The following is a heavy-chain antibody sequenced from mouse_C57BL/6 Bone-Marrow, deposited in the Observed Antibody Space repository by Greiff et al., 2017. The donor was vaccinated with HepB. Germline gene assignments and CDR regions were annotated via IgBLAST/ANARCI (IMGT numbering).Heavy chain of an antibody. Sequence: EVKLQESGPELVKPGASVKIPCKASGYTFTDYNMDWVKQSHGKSLEWIGDINPNNGGTIYNQKFKGKATLTVDKSSSTAYMELRSLTSEDTAVYYCARRNYSKSYWYFDVWGTGTTVTVSS. J-gene: IGHJ1*03. D-gene: IGHD2-5*01. CDR3: ARRNYSKSYWYFDV. CDR1: GYTFTDYN. CDR2: INPNNGGT. V-gene: IGHV1-18*01.